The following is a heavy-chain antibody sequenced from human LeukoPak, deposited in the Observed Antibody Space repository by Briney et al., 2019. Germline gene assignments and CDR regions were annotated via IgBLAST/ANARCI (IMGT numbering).Heavy chain of an antibody. Sequence: PSGTLSLTCTVSGDSISRYYWAWVRQPPGRGLEWIGHIYYGGSTNYNPSLKSRVIISVDTSKNQISLRLNSVAAADTAVYYCASLFGPYYYFDYWGQGALVTVSS. CDR2: IYYGGST. D-gene: IGHD1-26*01. V-gene: IGHV4-59*01. J-gene: IGHJ4*02. CDR3: ASLFGPYYYFDY. CDR1: GDSISRYY.